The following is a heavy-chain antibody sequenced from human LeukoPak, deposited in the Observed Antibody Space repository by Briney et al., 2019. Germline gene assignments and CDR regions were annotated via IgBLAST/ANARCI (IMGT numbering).Heavy chain of an antibody. CDR1: GYSLGKNYY. CDR3: ARYDSRGSASTKFDY. D-gene: IGHD3-3*01. CDR2: IYGRAST. J-gene: IGHJ4*02. Sequence: SETLSLTCAVSGYSLGKNYYWGWIRQSQGKGLEWIGRIYGRASTSYNPSLMNRVTMSVDTSKNHFSLQLTSVTAADTAVYYCARYDSRGSASTKFDYWGPGIQVTVSS. V-gene: IGHV4-38-2*01.